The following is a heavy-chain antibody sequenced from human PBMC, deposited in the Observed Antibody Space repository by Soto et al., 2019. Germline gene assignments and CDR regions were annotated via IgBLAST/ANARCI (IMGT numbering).Heavy chain of an antibody. CDR2: ISHSGIT. V-gene: IGHV4-4*02. CDR3: ARVLRGWFDP. Sequence: SETLSLTCAVSGGSITSANWWTWVRRPPGGGLEWIGEISHSGITNYKASLKSRVTMSVDKTKNDVSLKLTSVTAADTAVYYCARVLRGWFDPWGQGTPVTVSS. CDR1: GGSITSANW. J-gene: IGHJ5*02.